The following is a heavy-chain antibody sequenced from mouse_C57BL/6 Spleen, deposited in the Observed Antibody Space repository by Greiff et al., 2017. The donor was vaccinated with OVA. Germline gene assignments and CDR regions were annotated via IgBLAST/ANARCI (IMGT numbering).Heavy chain of an antibody. V-gene: IGHV1-15*01. CDR2: IDPETGGT. CDR3: TRQPNYFDY. Sequence: VQLQQSGAELVRPGASVTLSCKASGYTFTDYEMHWVKQTPVHGLEWIGAIDPETGGTAYNQKFKGKAILTADKSSSTAYMELRSLTSEDSAVYYCTRQPNYFDYWGQGTTLTVSS. CDR1: GYTFTDYE. J-gene: IGHJ2*01.